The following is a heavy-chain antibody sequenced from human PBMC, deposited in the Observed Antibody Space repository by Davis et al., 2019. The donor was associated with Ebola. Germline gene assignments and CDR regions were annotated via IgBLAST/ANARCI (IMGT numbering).Heavy chain of an antibody. J-gene: IGHJ6*02. CDR1: GYTFTGYY. V-gene: IGHV1-69*04. CDR2: IIPILGIA. D-gene: IGHD2-2*02. Sequence: AASVKVSCKASGYTFTGYYMHWVRQAPGQGLEWMGRIIPILGIANYAQKFQGRVTITADKSTSTAYMELSSLRSEDTAVYYCARVYVGSCSSTSCYTTTYYYYGMDVWGQGTTVTVSS. CDR3: ARVYVGSCSSTSCYTTTYYYYGMDV.